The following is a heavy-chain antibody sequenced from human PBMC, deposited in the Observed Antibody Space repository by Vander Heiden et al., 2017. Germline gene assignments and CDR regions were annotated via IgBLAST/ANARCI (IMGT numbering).Heavy chain of an antibody. CDR1: GFSLSTSGVG. D-gene: IGHD3-22*01. Sequence: QITLKESGPTLVKPTQTLTLTCTFSGFSLSTSGVGVGWIRQPPGKALEWLALIYWNDDKSYSPSRKSRLTITKDTSKNQVVLTMTNMEPVDTATYYCADRLDRVPAVVRRDYWGQGTLVTVYS. J-gene: IGHJ4*02. V-gene: IGHV2-5*01. CDR2: IYWNDDK. CDR3: ADRLDRVPAVVRRDY.